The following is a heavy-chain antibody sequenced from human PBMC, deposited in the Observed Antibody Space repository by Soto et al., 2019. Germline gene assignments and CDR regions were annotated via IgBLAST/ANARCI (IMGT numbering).Heavy chain of an antibody. CDR1: GYTFTGYY. D-gene: IGHD2-21*01. Sequence: ASVKVSCKASGYTFTGYYMHWVRQAPGQGLEWMGWINPNSGGTNYAQKFQGWVTMTRDTSISTAYMELSRLRSDDTAVYYCARGKSGFVPAYVYWGQGTLVTVSS. J-gene: IGHJ4*02. CDR2: INPNSGGT. CDR3: ARGKSGFVPAYVY. V-gene: IGHV1-2*04.